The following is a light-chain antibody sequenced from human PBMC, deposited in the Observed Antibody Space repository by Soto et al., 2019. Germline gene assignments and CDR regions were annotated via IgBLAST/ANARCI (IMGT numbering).Light chain of an antibody. CDR1: SGDVGNYNY. CDR3: SSYAGSNKV. CDR2: EVN. Sequence: QSALTQPPSASGSPGQSVTISCTGTSGDVGNYNYVSWYQQHPGKAPKLMIYEVNKRPSGVPDRFSGSKSGNTASLTVSGLQPEDEADYYCSSYAGSNKVFGGGTKLTVL. J-gene: IGLJ3*02. V-gene: IGLV2-8*01.